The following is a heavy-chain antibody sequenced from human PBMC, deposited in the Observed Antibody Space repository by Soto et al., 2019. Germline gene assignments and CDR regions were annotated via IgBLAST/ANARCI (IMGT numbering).Heavy chain of an antibody. Sequence: EVQVVESGGGLVQPGGSLRLSCAAFGFPFSDHYMDWVRQAPGKGLEWVGRIRNKANSYTTEYAASVRGRFTVSRDDSKKSLFLQMNSLKTEDTAVYYCAKDRPSFVRGVIMDDYWGQGTLVTVSS. CDR1: GFPFSDHY. CDR2: IRNKANSYTT. J-gene: IGHJ4*02. CDR3: AKDRPSFVRGVIMDDY. D-gene: IGHD3-10*02. V-gene: IGHV3-72*01.